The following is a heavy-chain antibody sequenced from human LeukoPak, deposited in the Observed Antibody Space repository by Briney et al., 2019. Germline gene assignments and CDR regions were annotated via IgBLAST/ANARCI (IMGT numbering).Heavy chain of an antibody. V-gene: IGHV4-34*01. CDR2: INHSGST. J-gene: IGHJ5*02. CDR1: GGSFSNYY. D-gene: IGHD2-15*01. CDR3: ASGGGHSSGYCSGGSCPSGWFDP. Sequence: DPSETLSLTCAVYGGSFSNYYWSWIRQPPGKGLEWIGEINHSGSTNYNPSLKSRVTISVDTSKNQFSLKLSSVTAADTALYYCASGGGHSSGYCSGGSCPSGWFDPWGQGTLVTVSS.